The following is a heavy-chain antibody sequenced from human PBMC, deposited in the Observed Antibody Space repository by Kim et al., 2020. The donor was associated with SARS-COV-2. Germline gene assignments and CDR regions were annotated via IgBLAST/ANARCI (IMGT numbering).Heavy chain of an antibody. CDR2: ISTSGSTI. Sequence: GGSLRLSCAASGFTFSTYEMNWVRQAPGKGLEWISYISTSGSTIYYADSVKGRFTISRDNAKSSLSLQMNSLRAEDTAVYYCARSLYCSSTSCFYGMDVWRQGTAVTVS. CDR1: GFTFSTYE. J-gene: IGHJ6*02. D-gene: IGHD2-2*01. V-gene: IGHV3-48*03. CDR3: ARSLYCSSTSCFYGMDV.